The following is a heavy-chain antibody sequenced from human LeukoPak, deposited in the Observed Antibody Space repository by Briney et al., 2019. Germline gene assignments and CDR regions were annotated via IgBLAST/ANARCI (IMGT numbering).Heavy chain of an antibody. J-gene: IGHJ4*02. V-gene: IGHV1-69*06. CDR1: GGTFSSYA. Sequence: GASVKVSCKASGGTFSSYAISWVRQAPGQGLEWMGGIIPIFGTANYAQKFQGRVTITADKSTSTTYMELSSLRSEDTAVYYCARDLAERYSGYPVGIFDYWGQGTLVTVSS. D-gene: IGHD5-12*01. CDR3: ARDLAERYSGYPVGIFDY. CDR2: IIPIFGTA.